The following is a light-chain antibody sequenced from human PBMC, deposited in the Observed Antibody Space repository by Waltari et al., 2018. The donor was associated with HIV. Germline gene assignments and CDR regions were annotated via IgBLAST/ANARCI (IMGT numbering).Light chain of an antibody. CDR1: QGISRL. CDR3: LQVHSFPIT. CDR2: DAS. J-gene: IGKJ4*01. V-gene: IGKV1-12*01. Sequence: DIQMTQSPSSVSASVGDRVTITCRASQGISRLLAWYQQKPGKAPNLLIYDASTLQSGVPSRFSGSGSGTDFTLTVDSLQPEDFATYYCLQVHSFPITFGGGTKVEI.